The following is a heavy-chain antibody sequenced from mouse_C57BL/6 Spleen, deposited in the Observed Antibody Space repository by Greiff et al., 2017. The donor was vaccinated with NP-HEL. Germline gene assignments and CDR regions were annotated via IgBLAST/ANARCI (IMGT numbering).Heavy chain of an antibody. CDR3: AREGFHYYGSSWYYFDY. D-gene: IGHD1-1*01. V-gene: IGHV1-77*01. Sequence: QVQLQQSGAELVKPGASVKISCKASGYTFTDYYINWVKQRPGQGLEWIGKIGPGSGSTSYNEKFKGKATLTADKSSSTAYMQLSSLTSEDSAVYCCAREGFHYYGSSWYYFDYWGQGTTLTVSS. CDR1: GYTFTDYY. CDR2: IGPGSGST. J-gene: IGHJ2*01.